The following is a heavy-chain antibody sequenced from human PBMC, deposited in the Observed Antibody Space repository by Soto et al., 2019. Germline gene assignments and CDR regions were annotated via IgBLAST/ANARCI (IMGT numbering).Heavy chain of an antibody. Sequence: EVQLVESGGGLVKPGGSLRLSCAASGFTFSNAWMNWVRQAPGKGLEWVGRIKSKTDGWTTDYAAPVKGRFTISRDDSKNTLYQQMNSLKTEDTAVYYCTTACGYSYGYLFLYYYYYGMDVWGQGTTVTVSS. V-gene: IGHV3-15*07. CDR3: TTACGYSYGYLFLYYYYYGMDV. CDR2: IKSKTDGWTT. D-gene: IGHD5-18*01. CDR1: GFTFSNAW. J-gene: IGHJ6*02.